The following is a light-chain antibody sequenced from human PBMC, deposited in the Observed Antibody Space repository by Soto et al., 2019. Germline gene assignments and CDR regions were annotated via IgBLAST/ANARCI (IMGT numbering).Light chain of an antibody. J-gene: IGKJ3*01. Sequence: DIQMTQSPSSLSASVGDRVTITCQASQDIRKYLNWYQQKPGRAPKLLIYGASNLETGVPSRFSGSGYGTDFTFAISSLQPEDIATYYCQHYDNLPPFTFGPGTKVAIK. CDR2: GAS. CDR3: QHYDNLPPFT. V-gene: IGKV1-33*01. CDR1: QDIRKY.